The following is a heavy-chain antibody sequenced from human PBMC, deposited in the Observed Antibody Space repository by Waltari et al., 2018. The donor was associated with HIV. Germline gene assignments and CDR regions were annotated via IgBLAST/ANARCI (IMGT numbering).Heavy chain of an antibody. CDR1: GGSINNGHYY. CDR2: IYFSGDT. J-gene: IGHJ4*02. V-gene: IGHV4-61*02. D-gene: IGHD1-26*01. CDR3: ARRQRSGSYSRGFDS. Sequence: QVQLQESGPGLVKPSQTLSLTCVVSGGSINNGHYYWNWIRQPAGKRPEWIGHIYFSGDTNYNPSLKSRLTISVDTSKNQFSLKLSSVTAADTAVYYCARRQRSGSYSRGFDSWGQGALVTVSS.